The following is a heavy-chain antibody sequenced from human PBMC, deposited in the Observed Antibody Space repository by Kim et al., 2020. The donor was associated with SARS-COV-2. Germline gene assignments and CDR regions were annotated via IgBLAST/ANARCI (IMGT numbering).Heavy chain of an antibody. V-gene: IGHV1-46*04. CDR3: ARAPHYGMDV. J-gene: IGHJ6*02. Sequence: RTRCAQKLQGRVTMTRDTSTSTVYMELSSLRSEDTAVYYCARAPHYGMDVWGQGTTVTVSS. CDR2: RT.